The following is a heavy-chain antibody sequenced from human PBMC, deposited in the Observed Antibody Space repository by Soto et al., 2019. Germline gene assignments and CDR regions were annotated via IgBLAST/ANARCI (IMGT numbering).Heavy chain of an antibody. V-gene: IGHV4-39*01. J-gene: IGHJ5*02. CDR1: GGSISSSSYY. CDR3: ARSPRPVEFLRANWFHP. CDR2: IYYSGST. Sequence: QLQLQESGPGLVKPSETLSLTCTVSGGSISSSSYYWGWIRQPPGKGLEWIGSIYYSGSTYYNPPPKGRVTIAVDTSKDQFPLKLSSVTAADTAVYYCARSPRPVEFLRANWFHPGGQGTLVTVSS. D-gene: IGHD3-10*01.